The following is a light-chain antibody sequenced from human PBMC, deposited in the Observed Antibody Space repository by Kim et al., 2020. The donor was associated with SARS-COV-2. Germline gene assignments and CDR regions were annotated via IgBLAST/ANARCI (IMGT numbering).Light chain of an antibody. V-gene: IGLV3-1*01. CDR2: QDS. CDR1: KLGDKY. J-gene: IGLJ2*01. Sequence: GTPGQTASITCSGDKLGDKYACWYQQKPGQSPVLVIYQDSKRPSGIPERFSGSNSGNTATLTISGTQAMDEADYYCQAWDSSTVVFGGGTQLTVL. CDR3: QAWDSSTVV.